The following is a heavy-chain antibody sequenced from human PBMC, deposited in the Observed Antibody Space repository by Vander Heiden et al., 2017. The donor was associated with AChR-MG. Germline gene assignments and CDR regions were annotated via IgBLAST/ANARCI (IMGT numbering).Heavy chain of an antibody. CDR2: IYTSGST. CDR3: ARASYWYFDL. J-gene: IGHJ2*01. CDR1: GGSISSGSYY. V-gene: IGHV4-61*02. Sequence: QVQLQESGPGLVKPSQTLSLTCTVSGGSISSGSYYWSWLRQPAGKGLEWIGRIYTSGSTNYNPSLKSRVTISVDTSKNQFSLKLSSVTAADTAVYYCARASYWYFDLWGRGTLVTVSS.